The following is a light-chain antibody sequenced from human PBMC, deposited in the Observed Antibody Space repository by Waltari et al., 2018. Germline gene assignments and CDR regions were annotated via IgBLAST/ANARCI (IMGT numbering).Light chain of an antibody. CDR2: DSN. V-gene: IGKV3-15*01. CDR1: QSVSDK. J-gene: IGKJ4*01. Sequence: EIVMTQSPATLSVSPGKRVTLSCRASQSVSDKLGWYQQKPGQAPRLLIYDSNIRATGIPVRFSGSGSGTEFTRTISSLQSEDSAVYYCQQYHSWPPLTFGGGTKVEI. CDR3: QQYHSWPPLT.